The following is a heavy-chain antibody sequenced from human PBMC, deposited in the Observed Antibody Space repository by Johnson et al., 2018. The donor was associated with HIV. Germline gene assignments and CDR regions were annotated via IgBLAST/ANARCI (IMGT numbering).Heavy chain of an antibody. V-gene: IGHV3-66*02. CDR3: ARAPEVRGVDAFDV. J-gene: IGHJ3*01. CDR2: INAGGDT. D-gene: IGHD3-10*01. CDR1: GIIVTGNF. Sequence: MQLVESGGGVVQPGGSLRLSCAASGIIVTGNFMSWVRQAPGKGLEWVSVINAGGDTYYADSVKGRFTISRDNSKNTLYLQMNSLRAEDTAVYYCARAPEVRGVDAFDVWGQGTMVTVSS.